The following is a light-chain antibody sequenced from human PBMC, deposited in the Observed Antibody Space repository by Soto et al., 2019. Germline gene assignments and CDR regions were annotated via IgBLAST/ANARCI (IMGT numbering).Light chain of an antibody. CDR2: AAS. V-gene: IGKV1-17*01. J-gene: IGKJ1*01. Sequence: DIQLTQSPSSLSASVGDRVTITCRASQGIRDDLGWYQQKAGEAPKRLIYAASSLHSGVPSRFSGSGSGTEFTLTISSLQPGDFATYYCQHYNTYPWTFGQGTKVDIK. CDR1: QGIRDD. CDR3: QHYNTYPWT.